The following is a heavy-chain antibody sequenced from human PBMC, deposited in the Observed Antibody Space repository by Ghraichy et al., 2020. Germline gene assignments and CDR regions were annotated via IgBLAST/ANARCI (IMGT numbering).Heavy chain of an antibody. V-gene: IGHV4-59*01. J-gene: IGHJ6*02. CDR2: IYYSGST. CDR3: ARSGNYDFWSGGRGSYGMDV. D-gene: IGHD3-3*01. CDR1: GGSISSYY. Sequence: SETLSLTCTVSGGSISSYYWSWIRQPPGKGLEWIGYIYYSGSTNYNPSLKSRVTISVDTSKNQFSLKLSSVTAADTAVYYWARSGNYDFWSGGRGSYGMDVWGQGTTVTVSS.